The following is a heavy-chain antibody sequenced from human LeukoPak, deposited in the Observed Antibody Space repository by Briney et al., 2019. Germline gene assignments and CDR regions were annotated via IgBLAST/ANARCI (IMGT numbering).Heavy chain of an antibody. V-gene: IGHV3-48*03. CDR3: AREVVRGYGMDV. J-gene: IGHJ6*02. Sequence: PGGSLRLSCVVSGFTFSSYEMNWVRQAPGMGLEWVSYICSRGSYIYYAESVKGRFTISRDNAKNIVHLHMNSLRGDDTALYYCAREVVRGYGMDVRGQGTTVTVSS. D-gene: IGHD3-10*02. CDR2: ICSRGSYI. CDR1: GFTFSSYE.